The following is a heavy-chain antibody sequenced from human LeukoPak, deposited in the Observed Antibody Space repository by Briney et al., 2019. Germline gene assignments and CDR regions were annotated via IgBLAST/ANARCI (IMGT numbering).Heavy chain of an antibody. CDR1: GFTFSSYG. Sequence: GGSLRLSCAASGFTFSSYGMHWVRQAPGKGLEWVSSISGSGGTSYYADSVKGRFTISRDSAKNMLFLQMNRLRAEDTAVYYCAKEHGGSSWYEDAFDIWGQGTMVTVSS. D-gene: IGHD6-13*01. V-gene: IGHV3-23*01. J-gene: IGHJ3*02. CDR3: AKEHGGSSWYEDAFDI. CDR2: ISGSGGTS.